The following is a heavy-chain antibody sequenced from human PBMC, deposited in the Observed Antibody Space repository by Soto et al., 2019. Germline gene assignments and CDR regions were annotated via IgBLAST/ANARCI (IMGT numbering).Heavy chain of an antibody. Sequence: EVQLLESGGGLENPGGSLRLSCAASGFAFSSYAMNWVRQAPGKGLEWVSTISGSGSATYYADSVKGRFTVSRDSSKNTVYLQMNNVRAEDTAVYYCAKSLVSCSGGYCSYFDSWGQGTLLTV. CDR2: ISGSGSAT. D-gene: IGHD2-15*01. J-gene: IGHJ4*02. CDR3: AKSLVSCSGGYCSYFDS. CDR1: GFAFSSYA. V-gene: IGHV3-23*01.